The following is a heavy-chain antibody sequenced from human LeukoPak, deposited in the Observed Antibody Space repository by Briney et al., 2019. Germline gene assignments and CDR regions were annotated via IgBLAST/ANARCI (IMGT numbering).Heavy chain of an antibody. V-gene: IGHV3-48*02. CDR3: ARSGYDIIFDY. CDR1: GFTFSTYA. D-gene: IGHD5-12*01. CDR2: ISRSGDTI. J-gene: IGHJ4*02. Sequence: GGSLRLSCAASGFTFSTYAMSWVRQAPGKGLEWVSYISRSGDTIYYADSVKGRFTISRDNAKNSVYMQMNSLRDEDTALYYFARSGYDIIFDYWGQGTLVTVSS.